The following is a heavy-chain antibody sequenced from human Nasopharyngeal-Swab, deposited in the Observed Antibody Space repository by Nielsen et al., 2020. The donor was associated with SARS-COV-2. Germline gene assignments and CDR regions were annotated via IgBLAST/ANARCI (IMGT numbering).Heavy chain of an antibody. CDR2: ISSSIRYI. V-gene: IGHV3-21*06. D-gene: IGHD6-19*01. CDR3: ARLPSAWGRRDFDY. J-gene: IGHJ4*02. CDR1: GFTFSTYS. Sequence: GESLKISCAASGFTFSTYSMIWVRQAPAKGLEWVSWISSSIRYIYYADSLKGRFTISRDNAKNALYLQMSSLRAEDTAVYYCARLPSAWGRRDFDYWGQGTLVTVSS.